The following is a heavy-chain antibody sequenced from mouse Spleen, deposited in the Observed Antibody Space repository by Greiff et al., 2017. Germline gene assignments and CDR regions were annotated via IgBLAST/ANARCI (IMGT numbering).Heavy chain of an antibody. J-gene: IGHJ4*01. CDR2: IDPSDSYT. V-gene: IGHV1-69*01. D-gene: IGHD2-5*01. Sequence: QVQLQQPGAELVMPGASVKLSCKASGYTFTSYWMHWVKQRPGQGLEWIGEIDPSDSYTNYNQKFKGKATLTVDKSSSTAYMQLSSLTSEDSAVYYCARREYSKYYAMDYWGQGTSVPVSS. CDR1: GYTFTSYW. CDR3: ARREYSKYYAMDY.